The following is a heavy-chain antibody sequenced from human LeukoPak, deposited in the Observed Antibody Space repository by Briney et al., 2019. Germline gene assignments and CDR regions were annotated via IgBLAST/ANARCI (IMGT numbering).Heavy chain of an antibody. Sequence: GGSLRLSCAASGFTFSSYSMTWVRQAPGKGLEWVSYISSSSSTIYYADSVKGRFTISRDNAKNSLYLQMNSLRAEDTAVYYCARDTARRYCSSTSCYTFLSYFDYWGQGTLVTVSS. CDR1: GFTFSSYS. D-gene: IGHD2-2*02. V-gene: IGHV3-48*04. CDR3: ARDTARRYCSSTSCYTFLSYFDY. J-gene: IGHJ4*02. CDR2: ISSSSSTI.